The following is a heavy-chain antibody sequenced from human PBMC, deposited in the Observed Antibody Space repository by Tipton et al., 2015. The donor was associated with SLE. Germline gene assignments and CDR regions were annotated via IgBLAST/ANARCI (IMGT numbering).Heavy chain of an antibody. CDR1: GGSISSSSYY. V-gene: IGHV4-39*01. Sequence: LRLSCTVSGGSISSSSYYWGWIRQPPGKGLEWIGSIYYSGSTYYNPSLKSRVTISVDTSKNQLSLKLSSVTAADTAVYYCARHRREMATWGHWFDPWGQGTPVTVSS. CDR2: IYYSGST. CDR3: ARHRREMATWGHWFDP. J-gene: IGHJ5*02. D-gene: IGHD5-24*01.